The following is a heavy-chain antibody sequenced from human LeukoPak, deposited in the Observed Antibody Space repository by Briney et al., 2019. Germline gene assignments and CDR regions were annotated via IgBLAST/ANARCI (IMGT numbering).Heavy chain of an antibody. CDR2: ISSSSSTI. D-gene: IGHD3-22*01. Sequence: PGGSLRLSCAASGFTFSSYVMSWVRQAPGKGLEWVSYISSSSSTIYYADSVKGRFTISRDNAKNSLYLQMNSLRAEDTAVYYCARGAYYYEDWGQGTLVTVSS. CDR1: GFTFSSYV. CDR3: ARGAYYYED. J-gene: IGHJ4*02. V-gene: IGHV3-48*01.